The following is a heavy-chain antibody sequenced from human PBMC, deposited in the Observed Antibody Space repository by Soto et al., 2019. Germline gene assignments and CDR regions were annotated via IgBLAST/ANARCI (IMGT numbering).Heavy chain of an antibody. J-gene: IGHJ4*02. CDR1: GYTFTSYG. V-gene: IGHV1-18*01. D-gene: IGHD1-1*01. CDR3: ARGRYGDY. Sequence: QVHLVQSGAEVKKPGASVKVSCKGSGYTFTSYGITWVRQAPGQGLEGMGWISAHNGNTDYAQKLQGRVTVTRDTSTSTAYMALRSLRSDDTSVCYCARGRYGDYWGQGALVTVSS. CDR2: ISAHNGNT.